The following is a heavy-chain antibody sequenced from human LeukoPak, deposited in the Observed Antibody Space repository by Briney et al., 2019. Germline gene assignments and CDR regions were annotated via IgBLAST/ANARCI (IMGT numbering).Heavy chain of an antibody. J-gene: IGHJ6*02. D-gene: IGHD3-10*01. CDR3: AKGRVSYYYGMGV. CDR2: ISGSGGST. Sequence: PGGSLRLSCAASGFTFSSYAMNWVRQAPGKGLEWVSGISGSGGSTSYADSVKGRFTISRDNSKNTLYLQMNSLRAEDTAVYYCAKGRVSYYYGMGVWGQGTTVTVSS. V-gene: IGHV3-23*01. CDR1: GFTFSSYA.